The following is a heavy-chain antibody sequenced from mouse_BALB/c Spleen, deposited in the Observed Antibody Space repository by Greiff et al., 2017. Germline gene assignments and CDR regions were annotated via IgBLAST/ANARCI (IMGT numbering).Heavy chain of an antibody. CDR1: GFTFNTYA. CDR2: IRSKSNNYAT. Sequence: EVKLVESGGGLVQPKGSLKLSCAASGFTFNTYAMNWVRQAPGKGLEWVARIRSKSNNYATYYADSVKDRFTISRDDSQSMLYLQMNNLKTEDTAMYYCVRLSTTEAMDYWGQGTSVTVSS. CDR3: VRLSTTEAMDY. V-gene: IGHV10-1*02. J-gene: IGHJ4*01. D-gene: IGHD1-1*01.